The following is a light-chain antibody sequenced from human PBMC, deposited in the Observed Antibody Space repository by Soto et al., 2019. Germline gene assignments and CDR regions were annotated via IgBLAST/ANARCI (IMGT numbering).Light chain of an antibody. Sequence: DIQMPQSPSSLSASVGDRVTITCRASQSISSYLNWYQQKPGKAPKLLIYAASSLQSGVPSRFSGSGSGTDFTLTISSLQPEDFATYYCQQSYSTRYTFGQGNKLEIK. J-gene: IGKJ2*01. CDR1: QSISSY. CDR2: AAS. CDR3: QQSYSTRYT. V-gene: IGKV1-39*01.